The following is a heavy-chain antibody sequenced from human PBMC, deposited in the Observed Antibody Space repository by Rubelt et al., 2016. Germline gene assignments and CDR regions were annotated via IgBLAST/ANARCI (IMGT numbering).Heavy chain of an antibody. V-gene: IGHV4-38-2*02. J-gene: IGHJ4*02. CDR2: IHHSGSI. CDR1: GYSLNSGYF. Sequence: QVQLQESGPGLVKPSETLSLTCTVSGYSLNSGYFWGWIRQPPGKVLEWIGSIHHSGSISYNPSLQSRVTVSVDPSKNQISLRGKYVTAADTAVYYCARLGYCSSTSCYLDYWGQGTLVTVSS. D-gene: IGHD2-2*01. CDR3: ARLGYCSSTSCYLDY.